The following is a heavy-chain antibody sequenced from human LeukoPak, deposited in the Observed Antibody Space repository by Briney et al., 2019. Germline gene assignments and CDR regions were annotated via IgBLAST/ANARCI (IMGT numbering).Heavy chain of an antibody. CDR3: ARDFCSAGSCYPDN. J-gene: IGHJ4*02. Sequence: SGGSLRLSCAASGFSVSNNYMSWVRQAPGKGLEWVSVIYSGGSTFYADSVKGRFTISRDNSKNTLYLQMNSLRVEDTAVYYCARDFCSAGSCYPDNWGQGTLVTVSS. V-gene: IGHV3-66*01. D-gene: IGHD2-15*01. CDR2: IYSGGST. CDR1: GFSVSNNY.